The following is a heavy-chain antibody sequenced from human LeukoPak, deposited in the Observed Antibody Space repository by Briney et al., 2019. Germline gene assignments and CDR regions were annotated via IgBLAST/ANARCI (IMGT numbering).Heavy chain of an antibody. V-gene: IGHV1-18*01. CDR2: ISAYNGNT. Sequence: EASVKVSCKASGYTFTSYGISWVRQAPGQGLEWMGWISAYNGNTNYAQKLQGRVTMTTDTSTSTAYMELRSLRSDDTAVYYCARDVGYCSSTSCFDAFDIWGQGTMVTVSS. J-gene: IGHJ3*02. CDR3: ARDVGYCSSTSCFDAFDI. D-gene: IGHD2-2*01. CDR1: GYTFTSYG.